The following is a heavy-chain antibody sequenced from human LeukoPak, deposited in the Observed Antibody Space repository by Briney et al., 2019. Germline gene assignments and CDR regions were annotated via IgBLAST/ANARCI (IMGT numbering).Heavy chain of an antibody. CDR2: ISYDGSNK. CDR1: GFTFSSYA. CDR3: ARDHRRGYSGYERWFDP. D-gene: IGHD5-12*01. J-gene: IGHJ5*02. V-gene: IGHV3-30-3*01. Sequence: GGSLRLSCAASGFTFSSYAMHWVRQAPGKGLEWVAVISYDGSNKYYADSVKGRFTISRDNSKNTLYLQMNSLRAEDTAVYYCARDHRRGYSGYERWFDPWGQGTLVTVFS.